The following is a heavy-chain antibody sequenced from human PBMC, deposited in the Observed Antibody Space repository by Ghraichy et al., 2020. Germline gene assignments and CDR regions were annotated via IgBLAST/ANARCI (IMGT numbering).Heavy chain of an antibody. CDR3: AKAPYDYYYYYMDV. V-gene: IGHV3-23*01. D-gene: IGHD3-16*01. CDR1: GFTFSSYA. CDR2: ISGSGGST. Sequence: GGSLRLSCAASGFTFSSYAMSWVRQAPGKGLEWVSAISGSGGSTYYADAVKGRFTISRDNSKNTLYLQMNSLRAEDTAVYYCAKAPYDYYYYYMDVWGKGTTVTVSS. J-gene: IGHJ6*03.